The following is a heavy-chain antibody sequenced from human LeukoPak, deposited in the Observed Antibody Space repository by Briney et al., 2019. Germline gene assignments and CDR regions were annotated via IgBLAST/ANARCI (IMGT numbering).Heavy chain of an antibody. Sequence: GGSLRLSCAASGFTFRSYGMHWVRQAPGKGLEWVAVICYDGSNQYSVDSVKDRFTISRDNSKNTLYLQMNSLRAEDTAVYYCARGYSSGWYPGGDAFDIWGQGTMVTVSS. CDR1: GFTFRSYG. D-gene: IGHD6-19*01. J-gene: IGHJ3*02. CDR3: ARGYSSGWYPGGDAFDI. CDR2: ICYDGSNQ. V-gene: IGHV3-33*01.